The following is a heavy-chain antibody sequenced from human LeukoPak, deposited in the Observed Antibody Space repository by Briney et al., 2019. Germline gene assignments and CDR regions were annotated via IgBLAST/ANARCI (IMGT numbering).Heavy chain of an antibody. D-gene: IGHD2-2*02. CDR3: AREEYHLLYLDV. CDR1: GYTFTGYY. V-gene: IGHV1-2*02. CDR2: INPNSGGT. Sequence: GASVKVSCKASGYTFTGYYMHWVRQAPGQGLEWMGWINPNSGGTNYAQMFQGRVTMTRNTSISTAYMELSRLRSDDTAVYYCAREEYHLLYLDVWGKGTTVTVSS. J-gene: IGHJ6*04.